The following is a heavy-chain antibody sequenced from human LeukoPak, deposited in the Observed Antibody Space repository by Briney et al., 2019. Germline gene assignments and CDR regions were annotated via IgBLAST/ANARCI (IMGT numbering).Heavy chain of an antibody. CDR2: IYYSGST. CDR1: GDSISSYY. Sequence: SETLSLTSTLSGDSISSYYWSWIRQPPGKGLEWIGYIYYSGSTNYNPSLKSRVTISVDTSKNQFSLKLSSVTAADTAVYYCAREARLGSGSYYLFDYWGQGTLVTVSS. V-gene: IGHV4-59*01. D-gene: IGHD3-10*01. J-gene: IGHJ4*02. CDR3: AREARLGSGSYYLFDY.